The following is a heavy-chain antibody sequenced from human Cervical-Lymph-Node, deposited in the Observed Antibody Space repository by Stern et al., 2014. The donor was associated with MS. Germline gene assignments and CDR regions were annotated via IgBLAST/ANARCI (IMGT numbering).Heavy chain of an antibody. D-gene: IGHD3-10*01. Sequence: ITLKESGPALVKPTQTLTLTCTVSGFSLTTSGMRVNWIHQSQGKDLEWLARIDWDDDIYYNTSLRTRLTISKDTSKNQVVLTMTNMAPVDTATYYCARMETGASGLFDVWGQGTLVTVSS. CDR1: GFSLTTSGMR. CDR2: IDWDDDI. CDR3: ARMETGASGLFDV. V-gene: IGHV2-70*04. J-gene: IGHJ4*02.